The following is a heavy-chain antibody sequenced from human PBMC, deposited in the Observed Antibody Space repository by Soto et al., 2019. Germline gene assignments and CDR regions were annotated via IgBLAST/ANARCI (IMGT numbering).Heavy chain of an antibody. J-gene: IGHJ3*02. CDR1: GGSVSSGSYY. V-gene: IGHV4-34*01. CDR3: ARVERGTATTVVDAFDI. D-gene: IGHD1-1*01. CDR2: MSHSGGT. Sequence: QVQLQQWGAGLLKPSETLSLTCAVYGGSVSSGSYYWSWIRQPPGKGLEWIGEMSHSGGTHFNPSLKSRATISVDTSKNQFSLKMSSVTAAATALYYCARVERGTATTVVDAFDIWGPGTMVTVSS.